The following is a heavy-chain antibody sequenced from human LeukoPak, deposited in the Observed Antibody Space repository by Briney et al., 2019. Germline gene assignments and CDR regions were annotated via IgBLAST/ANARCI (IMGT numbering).Heavy chain of an antibody. D-gene: IGHD1-1*01. Sequence: PSETLSLTCTVSGGSISSGNYFWSWIRQPPGKGLEWIGRFHTSGSTNYNPSLKSRVTISVDTSKNQFSLKLSSVTAADTAVYYCARHPQPRPRPMDVWGKGTTVTISS. CDR1: GGSISSGNYF. CDR3: ARHPQPRPRPMDV. V-gene: IGHV4-61*02. CDR2: FHTSGST. J-gene: IGHJ6*03.